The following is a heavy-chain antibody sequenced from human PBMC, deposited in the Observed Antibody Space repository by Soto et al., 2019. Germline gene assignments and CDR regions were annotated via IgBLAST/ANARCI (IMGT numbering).Heavy chain of an antibody. CDR1: GFTFSSYG. Sequence: QVQLVESGGGVVQPGRSLRLSCAASGFTFSSYGMHWVRQAPGKGLEWVAVIWYDGSNKYYADSVKGRFTISRDNSKNTLYLQMNSLRAEDTAVYYCARRWGYDAFDIWGQGTLVTVCS. CDR3: ARRWGYDAFDI. J-gene: IGHJ3*02. CDR2: IWYDGSNK. V-gene: IGHV3-33*01. D-gene: IGHD3-16*01.